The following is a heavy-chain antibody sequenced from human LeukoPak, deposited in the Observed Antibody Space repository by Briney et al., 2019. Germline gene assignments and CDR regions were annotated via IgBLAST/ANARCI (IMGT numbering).Heavy chain of an antibody. CDR1: GDSVSSNSAT. CDR3: ARGDSSSWYLLGAFDI. V-gene: IGHV6-1*01. D-gene: IGHD6-13*01. J-gene: IGHJ3*02. Sequence: SQTLSLTCAISGDSVSSNSATWNWIRQSPSRGLEWLGRTYYRSKWYNDYALSVKSRISINPDTSKSQFSLQLNSVTPEDTAVYYCARGDSSSWYLLGAFDIWGQGTMVTVSS. CDR2: TYYRSKWYN.